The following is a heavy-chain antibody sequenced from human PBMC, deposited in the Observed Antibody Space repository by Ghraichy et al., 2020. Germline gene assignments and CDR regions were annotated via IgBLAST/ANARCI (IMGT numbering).Heavy chain of an antibody. CDR3: ARGPAAIDY. V-gene: IGHV6-1*01. CDR2: TYYRSTWYT. CDR1: GDSVSSNSAA. J-gene: IGHJ4*02. Sequence: SQTLSLTCAISGDSVSSNSAAWNWIRQSPSRGLEWLGRTYYRSTWYTDYAPSVRSRVTINSDKSKNQFSLQLSSVTPEDTAVYYCARGPAAIDYWGQGTLVTVSS. D-gene: IGHD2-2*01.